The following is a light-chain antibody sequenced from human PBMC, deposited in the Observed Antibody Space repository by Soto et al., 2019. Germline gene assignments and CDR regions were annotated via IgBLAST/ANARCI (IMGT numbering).Light chain of an antibody. Sequence: QSALTQPASVSGSPEQSITISCTGTSSDVGGYRYVSWYQQHPGKAPQLMIYEVSNRPSGVSNRFSGSKSGNTASLTISGLQAEDEADYYCFSYTSDNTRVFGGGTKLTVL. J-gene: IGLJ3*02. CDR3: FSYTSDNTRV. CDR2: EVS. CDR1: SSDVGGYRY. V-gene: IGLV2-14*01.